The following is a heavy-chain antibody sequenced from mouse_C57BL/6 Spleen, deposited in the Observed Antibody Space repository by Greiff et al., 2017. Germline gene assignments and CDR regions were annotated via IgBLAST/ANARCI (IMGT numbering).Heavy chain of an antibody. V-gene: IGHV1-82*01. CDR2: ICPGDGDT. D-gene: IGHD1-1*01. Sequence: VQLQQSGPELVKPGASVKISCKASGYAFSSSWMNWVKQRPGQGLEWIGRICPGDGDTNYNGKFKGKATLTADKSSSTAYMQLSSLTSEDSAVYVCASADYYGSSFPFAYWGQGTLVTVSA. J-gene: IGHJ3*01. CDR1: GYAFSSSW. CDR3: ASADYYGSSFPFAY.